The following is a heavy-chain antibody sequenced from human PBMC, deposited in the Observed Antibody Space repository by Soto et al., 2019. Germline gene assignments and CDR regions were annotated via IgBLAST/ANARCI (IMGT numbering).Heavy chain of an antibody. CDR1: GFSFSEYV. CDR2: ISGSGSAT. J-gene: IGHJ6*02. V-gene: IGHV3-23*01. CDR3: AKGGEWRGGYHYGMDV. D-gene: IGHD3-3*01. Sequence: EVQLLESGGRLIQPGGSLRLSCAASGFSFSEYVMTWVRQVPGKGLEWVSSISGSGSATYYADSVKGRFTISRDNYKDILYLQITTRGVDDTAVYYCAKGGEWRGGYHYGMDVWGQGTTVTVSS.